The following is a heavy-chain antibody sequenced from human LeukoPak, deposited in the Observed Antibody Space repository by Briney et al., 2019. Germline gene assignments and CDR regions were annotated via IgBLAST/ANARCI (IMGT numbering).Heavy chain of an antibody. CDR3: ARSPYFDISTGYYFADY. CDR2: ISYDGSNK. V-gene: IGHV3-30-3*01. Sequence: GGSLRLSCAASGFTFSSYAMHWVRQAPGKGLEWVAVISYDGSNKYYADSVKGRFTISRDNSKNTVYLQMKSLRAEDTATYYCARSPYFDISTGYYFADYWGQGTLVTVSS. D-gene: IGHD3-9*01. J-gene: IGHJ4*02. CDR1: GFTFSSYA.